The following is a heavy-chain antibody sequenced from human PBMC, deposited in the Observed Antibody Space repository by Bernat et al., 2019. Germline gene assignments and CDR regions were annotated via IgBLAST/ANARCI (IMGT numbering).Heavy chain of an antibody. V-gene: IGHV1-69*01. CDR2: IIPIFGTA. CDR1: GGTFSSYA. J-gene: IGHJ6*03. Sequence: QVQLVQSGAEVKKPGSSVKVSCKASGGTFSSYAISWVRQAPGQGLEWMGGIIPIFGTANYAQKFQGRVTITAEESTRTAYMELSSLRSEDTAVYYCARTLRDYDFWSGYPHYYYMDVWGKGTTVTVSS. D-gene: IGHD3-3*01. CDR3: ARTLRDYDFWSGYPHYYYMDV.